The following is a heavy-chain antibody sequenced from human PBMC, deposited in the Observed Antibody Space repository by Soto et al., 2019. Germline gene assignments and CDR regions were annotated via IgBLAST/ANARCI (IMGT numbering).Heavy chain of an antibody. Sequence: EVHLLESGGGLVQPGGSLRLSCAASGFTFSNYAMTWVRQAPGKGLEWVSAIGGSGGATYYADSVKGRFTVSRDNSKNTLYLQVNSLRAEDTAVYYCAKDYIGVIPDAFDIWRQGTMVTVSS. CDR2: IGGSGGAT. CDR3: AKDYIGVIPDAFDI. J-gene: IGHJ3*02. CDR1: GFTFSNYA. D-gene: IGHD3-16*02. V-gene: IGHV3-23*01.